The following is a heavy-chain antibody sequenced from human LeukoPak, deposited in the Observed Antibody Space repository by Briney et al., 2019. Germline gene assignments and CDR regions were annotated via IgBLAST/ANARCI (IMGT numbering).Heavy chain of an antibody. CDR3: AGSHSSTWYPGC. D-gene: IGHD6-13*01. V-gene: IGHV6-1*01. J-gene: IGHJ4*02. CDR1: GDSVSSNSAT. CDR2: TYYRSKWYN. Sequence: SQTLSLTCAISGDSVSSNSATWNWIRQSPSRGLEWLGRTYYRSKWYNEYAVSVKSRITINPDTSKNQFSLQVNSVTPEDTAVYYCAGSHSSTWYPGCWGQGTLVTVSS.